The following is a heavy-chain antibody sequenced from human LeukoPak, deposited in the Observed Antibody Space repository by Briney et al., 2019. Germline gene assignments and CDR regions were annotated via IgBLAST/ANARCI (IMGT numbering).Heavy chain of an antibody. D-gene: IGHD3-22*01. J-gene: IGHJ5*02. CDR1: GYTFSSYA. Sequence: ASVKVSCKASGYTFSSYAMNWVRQAPGQGLEWMGWINTNTGNPTYAQGFTGRFVFSLDTSVSTAYLQISSPKAEDTAVYYCARDRPVPYYYDSSGPRFDPWGQGTLVTVSS. CDR2: INTNTGNP. CDR3: ARDRPVPYYYDSSGPRFDP. V-gene: IGHV7-4-1*02.